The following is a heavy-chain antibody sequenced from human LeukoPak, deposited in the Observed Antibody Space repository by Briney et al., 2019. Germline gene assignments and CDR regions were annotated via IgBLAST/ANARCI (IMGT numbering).Heavy chain of an antibody. CDR2: IIPIFGTA. CDR1: GGTFSSYA. J-gene: IGHJ6*03. Sequence: GASVKVSCKASGGTFSSYAISWVRQAPGQGLEWMGGIIPIFGTANYAQKFQGRVTITTDESTSTAYMELSSLRSEDTAVYYCASRGGNYVDYYYMDVWGKGTTVTVS. CDR3: ASRGGNYVDYYYMDV. V-gene: IGHV1-69*05. D-gene: IGHD1-26*01.